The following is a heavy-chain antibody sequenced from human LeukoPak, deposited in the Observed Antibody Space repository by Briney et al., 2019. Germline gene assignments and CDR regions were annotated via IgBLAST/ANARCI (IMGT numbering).Heavy chain of an antibody. CDR3: ARDADQGRYYYYYYYMDV. J-gene: IGHJ6*03. Sequence: GGSLRLSCAASGFIFTTYGMHWVRQAPGKGLEWVAFIRYDGSNKYYADSVKGRFTISRDNSKNTLYLQMNSLRAEDTAVYYCARDADQGRYYYYYYYMDVWGKGTTVTVSS. V-gene: IGHV3-30*02. D-gene: IGHD6-25*01. CDR1: GFIFTTYG. CDR2: IRYDGSNK.